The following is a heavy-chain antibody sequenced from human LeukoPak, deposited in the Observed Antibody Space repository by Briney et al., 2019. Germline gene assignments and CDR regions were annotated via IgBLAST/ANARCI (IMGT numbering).Heavy chain of an antibody. Sequence: PGRSLRLSCAASGFTFSSYSMSWVRQAPGKGLEWVSYISNTGYTIYYADSVKGRFTISRDNAKNSLYLQMNSLGPEDTAVYYCARGDCSSTSCSVYYYYYMDVWGKGTTVTVSS. CDR3: ARGDCSSTSCSVYYYYYMDV. CDR2: ISNTGYTI. V-gene: IGHV3-48*04. D-gene: IGHD2-2*01. J-gene: IGHJ6*03. CDR1: GFTFSSYS.